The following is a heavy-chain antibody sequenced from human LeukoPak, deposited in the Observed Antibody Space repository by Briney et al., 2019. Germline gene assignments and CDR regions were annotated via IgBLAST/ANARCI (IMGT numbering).Heavy chain of an antibody. D-gene: IGHD3-3*01. CDR1: GGNFISYA. CDR2: IIPMFGTS. Sequence: GASVKVSCKASGGNFISYAVRWVRQAPGQGLEWIAGIIPMFGTSNCAQKFQGRVTITTDESTTTAYMELSSLSSEDTAVYYCATYTLSQFWSGYYHFDYWGQGTLVSVSS. V-gene: IGHV1-69*05. CDR3: ATYTLSQFWSGYYHFDY. J-gene: IGHJ4*02.